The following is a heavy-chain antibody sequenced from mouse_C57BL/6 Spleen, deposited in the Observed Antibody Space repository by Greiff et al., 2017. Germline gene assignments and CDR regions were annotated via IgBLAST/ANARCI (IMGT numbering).Heavy chain of an antibody. J-gene: IGHJ4*01. Sequence: QVQLKQPGAELVKPGASVKLSCKASGYTFTSSWMHWVKQRPGQGLEWIGMIHPNSGSTNYNEKFKSKATLTVDKSSSTAYMQLSSLTSEDSAVYYCASLLTTVVEGPAMDYWGQGTSVTVSS. V-gene: IGHV1-64*01. CDR3: ASLLTTVVEGPAMDY. D-gene: IGHD1-1*01. CDR1: GYTFTSSW. CDR2: IHPNSGST.